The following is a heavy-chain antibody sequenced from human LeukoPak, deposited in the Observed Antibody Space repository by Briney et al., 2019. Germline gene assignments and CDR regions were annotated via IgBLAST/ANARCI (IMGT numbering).Heavy chain of an antibody. CDR2: IYYSGST. CDR3: ARESPDILTGYYAFDI. D-gene: IGHD3-9*01. CDR1: GGSISSGGYY. J-gene: IGHJ3*02. Sequence: SQTLSLTCTVSGGSISSGGYYWSWIRQHPGKGLERIGYIYYSGSTYYNPSLKSRVTISVDTSKNQFSLKLSSVTAADTAVYYCARESPDILTGYYAFDIWGQGTMVTVSS. V-gene: IGHV4-31*03.